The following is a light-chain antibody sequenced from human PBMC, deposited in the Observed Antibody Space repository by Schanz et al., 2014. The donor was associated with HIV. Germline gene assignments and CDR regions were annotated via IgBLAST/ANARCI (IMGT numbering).Light chain of an antibody. Sequence: SYELTQPPSVSVAPGKTARITCGGNNIGGESVHWYQQKPGQAPVVVIYYDSDRPSGIPERFSGSNSGNTATLTISRVEAGDEADYYCQVWDSSSDPHAVFGGGTQLTVL. CDR2: YDS. CDR1: NIGGES. V-gene: IGLV3-21*04. CDR3: QVWDSSSDPHAV. J-gene: IGLJ7*01.